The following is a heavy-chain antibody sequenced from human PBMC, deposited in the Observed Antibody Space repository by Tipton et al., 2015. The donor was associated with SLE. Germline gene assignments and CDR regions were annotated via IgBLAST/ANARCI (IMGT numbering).Heavy chain of an antibody. V-gene: IGHV4-59*01. J-gene: IGHJ6*03. CDR2: IFYRGSA. Sequence: TLSLTCSVSGGSITSYYWSWIRQPPGKGLECIGYIFYRGSANYDPSLKSRVSISVDTSKNQSSLRLTSVSAADTAVYHCARTLFWSGSYYMDVWGRGTTVTVSS. D-gene: IGHD3-3*01. CDR3: ARTLFWSGSYYMDV. CDR1: GGSITSYY.